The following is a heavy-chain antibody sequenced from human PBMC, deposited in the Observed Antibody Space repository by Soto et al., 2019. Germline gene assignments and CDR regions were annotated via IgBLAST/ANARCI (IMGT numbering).Heavy chain of an antibody. J-gene: IGHJ6*02. D-gene: IGHD1-1*01. CDR2: ISYEGSNT. CDR3: ARVTPGNNLYYFSGLDV. Sequence: QVHLLESGGGVVQPGKSLRLSCVASGFSFDTYAIHWVRQAPGKGLQWVALISYEGSNTYYADSVRGRFTISRDKSKNTLYLQMSTLRPEDSGVYYCARVTPGNNLYYFSGLDVWGQGTSVTVSS. V-gene: IGHV3-30*15. CDR1: GFSFDTYA.